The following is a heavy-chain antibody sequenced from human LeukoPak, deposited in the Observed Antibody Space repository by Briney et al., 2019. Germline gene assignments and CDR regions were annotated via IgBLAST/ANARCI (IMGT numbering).Heavy chain of an antibody. Sequence: KPSETLSLTCTVSGGSISSSSYYWGWIRQPPGKGLEWIGSTYYSGSTYYNPSLKSRVTISVDTSKNQFSLKLSSVTAADTAVYYCARHEELLRNFDYWGQGTLVTVSS. CDR3: ARHEELLRNFDY. CDR2: TYYSGST. J-gene: IGHJ4*02. V-gene: IGHV4-39*01. CDR1: GGSISSSSYY. D-gene: IGHD1-26*01.